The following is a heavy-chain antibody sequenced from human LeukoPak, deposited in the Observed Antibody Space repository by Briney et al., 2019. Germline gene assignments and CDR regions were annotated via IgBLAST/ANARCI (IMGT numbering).Heavy chain of an antibody. CDR2: MSPASGNT. V-gene: IGHV1-8*02. CDR3: ARGPPNWGFDS. D-gene: IGHD7-27*01. J-gene: IGHJ4*02. CDR1: GGTFSSYA. Sequence: ASVKVSCKASGGTFSSYAISWVRQAPGQGLEWMGWMSPASGNTGYAQELQGRVTMTRDTSVSTAYMELNSLRSEDTAVYYCARGPPNWGFDSWGQGTLVTVSS.